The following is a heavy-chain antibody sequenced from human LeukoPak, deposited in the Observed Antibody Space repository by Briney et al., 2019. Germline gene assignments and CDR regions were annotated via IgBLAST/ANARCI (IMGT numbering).Heavy chain of an antibody. CDR1: GFTFDDYA. V-gene: IGHV3-9*01. Sequence: PGGSLRLSCAASGFTFDDYAMHWVRQAPGKGLEWVSGISWNSGHKGYADSVKGRFTISRDNAKNSLYLRMNSLRAEDTALYYCAKDRRPTVSGGYFDLWGRGTPVIVSS. D-gene: IGHD3-10*01. CDR2: ISWNSGHK. J-gene: IGHJ2*01. CDR3: AKDRRPTVSGGYFDL.